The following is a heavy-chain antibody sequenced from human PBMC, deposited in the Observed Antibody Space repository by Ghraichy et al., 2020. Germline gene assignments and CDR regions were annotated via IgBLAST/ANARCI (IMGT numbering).Heavy chain of an antibody. J-gene: IGHJ3*02. CDR3: AKRVVIGNPDIFDI. V-gene: IGHV3-23*01. D-gene: IGHD2-21*01. CDR2: ISGGDGRT. Sequence: GGSLRLSCAASGFTFSSYAMSWVRQAPGKGLEWVSVISGGDGRTHYADSVKGRFSISRDNSKNTLYLQMTSLRAEDTAVYYCAKRVVIGNPDIFDIWGQGTLVTVSS. CDR1: GFTFSSYA.